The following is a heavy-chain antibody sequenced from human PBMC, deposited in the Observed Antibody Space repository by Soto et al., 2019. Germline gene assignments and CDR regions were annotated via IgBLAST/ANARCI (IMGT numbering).Heavy chain of an antibody. J-gene: IGHJ6*02. V-gene: IGHV1-69*13. CDR2: IIPIFGTA. D-gene: IGHD4-17*01. Sequence: ASVKVSCKASGGTFSSYAISWVRQAPGQGLEWMGGIIPIFGTANYAQKFQGRVTITADESTSTAYMELSSLRSEDTAVYYCARDLYGEGYYYYYGMDVWGQGTTVTVSS. CDR3: ARDLYGEGYYYYYGMDV. CDR1: GGTFSSYA.